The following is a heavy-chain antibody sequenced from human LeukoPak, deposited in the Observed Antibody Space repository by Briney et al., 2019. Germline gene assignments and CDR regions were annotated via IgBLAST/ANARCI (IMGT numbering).Heavy chain of an antibody. CDR3: ARDSALSRSYDY. CDR1: GGSISNNY. D-gene: IGHD3-10*01. V-gene: IGHV4-59*01. CDR2: IFYSGST. J-gene: IGHJ4*02. Sequence: PSETLSLTCTVSGGSISNNYWGWIRQPPGKRLEWIGYIFYSGSTNYNPSLKSRVTISVDTSKNQFSLKLNSVTAADTAVYYCARDSALSRSYDYWGPGTLVTVSS.